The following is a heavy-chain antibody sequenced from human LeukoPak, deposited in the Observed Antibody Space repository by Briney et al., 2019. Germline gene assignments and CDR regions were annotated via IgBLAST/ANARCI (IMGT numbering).Heavy chain of an antibody. V-gene: IGHV3-9*01. D-gene: IGHD3-9*01. CDR2: ISWNSGSI. Sequence: PGGPLRLSCAASGFTFDDYAMHWVRQAPGKGLEWVSGISWNSGSIGYADSVKGRFTTSRDNAKNSLYLQMNSLRAEDTALYYCAKDSYYDILTGYYTLWGQGTLVTVSS. CDR3: AKDSYYDILTGYYTL. CDR1: GFTFDDYA. J-gene: IGHJ4*02.